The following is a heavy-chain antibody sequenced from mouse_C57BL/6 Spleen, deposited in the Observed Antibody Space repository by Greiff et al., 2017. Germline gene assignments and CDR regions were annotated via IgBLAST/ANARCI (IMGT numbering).Heavy chain of an antibody. D-gene: IGHD3-2*02. CDR3: AREDSSGYDAMDY. J-gene: IGHJ4*01. Sequence: EVQLQQSGPGLVKPSQSLSLTCSVTGYSITSGYYWNWIRQFPGNKLEWMGYISYDGSNNYNPSLKNRISITRDTSKNQFFLKLNSVTTEDTATYYCAREDSSGYDAMDYWGQGTSVTVSS. CDR1: GYSITSGYY. CDR2: ISYDGSN. V-gene: IGHV3-6*01.